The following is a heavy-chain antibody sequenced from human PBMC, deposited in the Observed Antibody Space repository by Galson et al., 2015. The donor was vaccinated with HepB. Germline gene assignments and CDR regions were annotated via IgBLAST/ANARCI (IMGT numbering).Heavy chain of an antibody. Sequence: SVKVSCKASGYTFTSYAMHWVRQAPGQRLEWMGWINAGNGNTKYSQKFQGRVTITRDTSASTAYMELSSLRSEDTAVYYCARDSVSGYYYDSSGYYLGAFDIWGQGTMVTVSS. CDR1: GYTFTSYA. CDR3: ARDSVSGYYYDSSGYYLGAFDI. D-gene: IGHD3-22*01. J-gene: IGHJ3*02. CDR2: INAGNGNT. V-gene: IGHV1-3*01.